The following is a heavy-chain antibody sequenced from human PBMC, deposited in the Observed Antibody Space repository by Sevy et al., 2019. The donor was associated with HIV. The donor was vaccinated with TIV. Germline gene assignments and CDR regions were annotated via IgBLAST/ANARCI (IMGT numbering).Heavy chain of an antibody. Sequence: GGSLRLSCEASGFKLKDYWMTWVRQAPGQGREWVANIKEDGRETYYLDSVKGRFTISRDNAKKSVQLQMGGLRAEDTAVYYCARDGFAFDTWGPGTLVTVSS. D-gene: IGHD2-2*03. CDR3: ARDGFAFDT. V-gene: IGHV3-7*03. J-gene: IGHJ4*02. CDR2: IKEDGRET. CDR1: GFKLKDYW.